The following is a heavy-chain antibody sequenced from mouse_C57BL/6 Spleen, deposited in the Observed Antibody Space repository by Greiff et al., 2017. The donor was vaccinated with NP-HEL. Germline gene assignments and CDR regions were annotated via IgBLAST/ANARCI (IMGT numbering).Heavy chain of an antibody. Sequence: EVQGVESGGGLVQPGGSLSLSCAASGFTFTDYYMSWVRQPPGTALEWLGFIGHKANGSTTVYSASVKGRFTISRDNSQSILELHMHALRAEDSATYYSARFGYYGDYWGQGTTLTVSS. CDR1: GFTFTDYY. CDR3: ARFGYYGDY. J-gene: IGHJ2*01. CDR2: IGHKANGSTT. V-gene: IGHV7-3*01. D-gene: IGHD2-3*01.